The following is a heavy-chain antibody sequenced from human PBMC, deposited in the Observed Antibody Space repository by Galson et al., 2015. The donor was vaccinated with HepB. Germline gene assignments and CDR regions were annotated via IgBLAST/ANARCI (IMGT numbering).Heavy chain of an antibody. CDR1: GFTFSSKP. CDR3: ARISPW. V-gene: IGHV3-30*07. Sequence: SLRLSCAASGFTFSSKPMHWVRQAPGKGPEWVAVISVDGSQEKYADSVTGRFTIPRDNAKSSVYLQMNSLRAEDTAVYYCARISPWWGQGTLVTVSS. J-gene: IGHJ4*02. CDR2: ISVDGSQE. D-gene: IGHD3-3*02.